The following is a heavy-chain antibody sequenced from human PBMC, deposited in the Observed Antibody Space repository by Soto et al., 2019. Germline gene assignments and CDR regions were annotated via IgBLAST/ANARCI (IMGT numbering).Heavy chain of an antibody. Sequence: PGGALRVSGVDSGFNFSNYAVAWGRQAPGKGLEWVSSISGSGLGSRPYYADSVQGRFTISRDHSKNIVSLQMDSLRVDDTAVYYCTRERSLVSFLFDYWGPGTLVTVSS. CDR3: TRERSLVSFLFDY. D-gene: IGHD3-16*01. V-gene: IGHV3-23*01. J-gene: IGHJ4*02. CDR1: GFNFSNYA. CDR2: ISGSGLGSRP.